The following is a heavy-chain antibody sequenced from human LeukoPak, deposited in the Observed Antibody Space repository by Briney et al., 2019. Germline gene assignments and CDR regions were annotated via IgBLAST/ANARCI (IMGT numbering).Heavy chain of an antibody. Sequence: SETLSLTCTVSGGSISSYYWSWIRQPAGKGLEWIGRIYTSGSTSYNPSLKSRVTMSVDTSKNQFSLKLSSVTAADTAVYYCARDQLVVVPAANNWFDPWGQGTLVTVSS. J-gene: IGHJ5*02. CDR1: GGSISSYY. D-gene: IGHD2-2*01. V-gene: IGHV4-4*07. CDR2: IYTSGST. CDR3: ARDQLVVVPAANNWFDP.